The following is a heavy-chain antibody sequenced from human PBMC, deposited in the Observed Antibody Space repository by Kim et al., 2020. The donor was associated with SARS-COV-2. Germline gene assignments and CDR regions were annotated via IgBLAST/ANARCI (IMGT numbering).Heavy chain of an antibody. J-gene: IGHJ4*02. CDR3: AIPQHHRGNIAAAGRPFDY. CDR1: GYTFTSYD. CDR2: MNPNSGNT. Sequence: ASVKVSCKASGYTFTSYDINWVRQATGQGLEWMGWMNPNSGNTGYAQKFQGRVTMTRNTSISTAYMELSSLRSEDTAVYYCAIPQHHRGNIAAAGRPFDYWGQGTLVTVSS. V-gene: IGHV1-8*01. D-gene: IGHD6-13*01.